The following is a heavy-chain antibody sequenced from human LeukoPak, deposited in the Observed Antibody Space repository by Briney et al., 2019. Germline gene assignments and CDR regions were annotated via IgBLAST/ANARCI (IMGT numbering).Heavy chain of an antibody. CDR1: GFAFSSYT. CDR2: ISGSGGST. CDR3: AKKTSYCGGDCYPYYSDH. Sequence: GGSLRLSCAASGFAFSSYTMGWVRQAPGKGLEWVSAISGSGGSTYYADSVKGRLTISRDSSKNTLYVQMNSLRAEDTAVYYCAKKTSYCGGDCYPYYSDHWGQGTLVTVSS. D-gene: IGHD2-21*02. V-gene: IGHV3-23*01. J-gene: IGHJ4*02.